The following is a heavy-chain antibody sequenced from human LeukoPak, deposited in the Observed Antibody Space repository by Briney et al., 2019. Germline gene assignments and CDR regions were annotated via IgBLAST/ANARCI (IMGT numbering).Heavy chain of an antibody. Sequence: ASVKVSCKASGYTFTGYYMHWVRQAPGQGLEWMGWINPNSGGTNYAQKFQGRVTMTRDTSISTAYMELSRLRSDDTAVHYCARGVATTNLPQYYYYMDVWGKGTTDTVSS. CDR2: INPNSGGT. V-gene: IGHV1-2*02. J-gene: IGHJ6*03. CDR1: GYTFTGYY. D-gene: IGHD5-12*01. CDR3: ARGVATTNLPQYYYYMDV.